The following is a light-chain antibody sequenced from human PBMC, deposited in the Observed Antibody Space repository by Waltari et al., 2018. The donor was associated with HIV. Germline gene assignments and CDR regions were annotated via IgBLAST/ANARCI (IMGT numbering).Light chain of an antibody. V-gene: IGLV1-51*01. CDR1: NSNLGNNF. CDR2: DNE. CDR3: GTWDSSLSLYV. Sequence: QSILTQPPSVSAAQGQKVTISCSGDNSNLGNNFVSWYQQVPGRAPRLLIYDNEKRPSGISDRFSASKAGVSATLGIAGLQIVDEADYYCGTWDSSLSLYVFGPGTTVAVL. J-gene: IGLJ1*01.